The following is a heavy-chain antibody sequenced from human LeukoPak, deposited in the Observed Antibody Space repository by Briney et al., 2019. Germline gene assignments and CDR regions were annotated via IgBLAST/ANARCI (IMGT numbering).Heavy chain of an antibody. V-gene: IGHV4-59*01. CDR3: ARGRMVRGVRFDY. J-gene: IGHJ4*02. D-gene: IGHD3-10*01. Sequence: SETLSLTCTVSGGSISSYYWSWIRQPPGKGLEWIGYIYYSGSTNYNPSLKSRVTISVDTSKNQFSLKLSSVTAADTAVYYCARGRMVRGVRFDYWGQGTLVTVSS. CDR1: GGSISSYY. CDR2: IYYSGST.